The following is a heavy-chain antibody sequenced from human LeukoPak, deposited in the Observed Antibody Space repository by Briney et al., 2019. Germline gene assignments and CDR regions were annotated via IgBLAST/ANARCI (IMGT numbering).Heavy chain of an antibody. CDR3: ARGFGDGYRLKYYFDY. V-gene: IGHV4-59*01. J-gene: IGHJ4*02. CDR1: GGSISSYY. Sequence: SETLSLTCTVSGGSISSYYWSWIRQPPGKGLEWIGYIYYSGSTNYNPFLKSRVTISVDTSKNQFSLKLSSVTAADTAVYYCARGFGDGYRLKYYFDYWGQGTLVTVSS. CDR2: IYYSGST. D-gene: IGHD5-24*01.